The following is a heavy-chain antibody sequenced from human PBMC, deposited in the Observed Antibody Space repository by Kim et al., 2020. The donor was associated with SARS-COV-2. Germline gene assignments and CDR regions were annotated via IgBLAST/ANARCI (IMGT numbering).Heavy chain of an antibody. D-gene: IGHD2-2*01. V-gene: IGHV3-33*01. J-gene: IGHJ4*02. Sequence: ADSVKGPFHSSRDNSKNTLYLQMNSLRAEDTAVYYCAREDIVVVPAIDYWGQGTLVTVSS. CDR3: AREDIVVVPAIDY.